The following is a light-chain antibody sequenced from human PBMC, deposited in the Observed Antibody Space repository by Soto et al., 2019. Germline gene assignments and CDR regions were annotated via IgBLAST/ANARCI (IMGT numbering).Light chain of an antibody. CDR3: QQRSSWPWT. CDR2: DAS. V-gene: IGKV3-11*01. Sequence: EILLTQSPATLSLSPGERATLSCRASQSVRSSLAWYQQKPGQAPRLLIYDASTRATGIPGRFSGSGSGTDFTLTIRNLEPEDFSVYYCQQRSSWPWTVGQGAKVEIK. CDR1: QSVRSS. J-gene: IGKJ1*01.